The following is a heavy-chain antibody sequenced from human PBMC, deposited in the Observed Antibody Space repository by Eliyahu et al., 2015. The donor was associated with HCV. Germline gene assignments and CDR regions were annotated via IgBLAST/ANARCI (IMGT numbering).Heavy chain of an antibody. D-gene: IGHD5-18*01. Sequence: VELVQSGAEVKQSGASVEVSCKASGYTFNQFYIHWVRQAPGQGLEWMGKISPGDSGTSYAPKFQDRVTMTTDTSTTTVHMELSGLRSDDTAVYYCARDHRAVWLPEESGHFDHWGQGTLVSVSS. J-gene: IGHJ5*02. CDR1: GYTFNQFY. CDR3: ARDHRAVWLPEESGHFDH. V-gene: IGHV1-46*02. CDR2: ISPGDSGT.